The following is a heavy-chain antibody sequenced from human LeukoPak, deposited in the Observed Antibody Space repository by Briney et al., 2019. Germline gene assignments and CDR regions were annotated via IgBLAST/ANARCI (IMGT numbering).Heavy chain of an antibody. CDR3: ASSVGNYEILTGDFQH. CDR2: ISSSDSTI. CDR1: GFTFSDYY. J-gene: IGHJ1*01. Sequence: PGGSLRLSCAASGFTFSDYYMSWIRQAPGKGLEWVSYISSSDSTIYYADSVKGRFTISRDSAKNSLYLQMHSLRAEDTAVYYCASSVGNYEILTGDFQHWGQGTLVTVSS. D-gene: IGHD3-9*01. V-gene: IGHV3-11*01.